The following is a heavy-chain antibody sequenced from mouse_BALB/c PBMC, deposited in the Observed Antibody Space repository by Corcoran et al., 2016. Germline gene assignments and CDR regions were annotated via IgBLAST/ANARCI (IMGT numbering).Heavy chain of an antibody. CDR1: GYTFTNYG. J-gene: IGHJ4*01. D-gene: IGHD2-2*01. CDR3: ARGREKYGYDLNY. CDR2: INTYTGEP. V-gene: IGHV9-3-1*01. Sequence: QIQLVQSGPELKKPGETVKISCKASGYTFTNYGMNWVKQAPGKGLKWMGWINTYTGEPTYADDFKGRFAFSLETSASPAYLQINNLKNEDTATYFCARGREKYGYDLNYWGQGTSVTVSS.